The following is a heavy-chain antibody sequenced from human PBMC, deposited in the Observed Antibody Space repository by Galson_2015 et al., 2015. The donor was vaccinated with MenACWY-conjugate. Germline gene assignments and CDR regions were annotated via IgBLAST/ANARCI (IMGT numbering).Heavy chain of an antibody. V-gene: IGHV3-23*01. D-gene: IGHD6-13*01. CDR3: AKRIAPSGAPYYFDS. CDR1: GFTFNNYA. CDR2: INGDDAQP. J-gene: IGHJ4*02. Sequence: SLRLSCAASGFTFNNYAMSWFRHSPGRGLEWVSAINGDDAQPFYAEAVKGRFTVARDSARNTVYLQMKSLRPEDTAIYYCAKRIAPSGAPYYFDSWGQGTLVTVSS.